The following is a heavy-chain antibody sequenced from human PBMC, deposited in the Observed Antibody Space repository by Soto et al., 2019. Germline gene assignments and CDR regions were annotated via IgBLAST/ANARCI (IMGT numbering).Heavy chain of an antibody. CDR3: ARGSEAYYYHYGMDV. CDR1: GFTFSGYW. V-gene: IGHV3-74*03. CDR2: ISYDGTET. J-gene: IGHJ6*02. Sequence: PGGSLRLSCAASGFTFSGYWMHWVRQAPGKGLVWVSHISYDGTETTYADSVKGRFAISRDNPKSTLYLQMNSVRAEDTGVYYCARGSEAYYYHYGMDVWGPGTTVTVSS.